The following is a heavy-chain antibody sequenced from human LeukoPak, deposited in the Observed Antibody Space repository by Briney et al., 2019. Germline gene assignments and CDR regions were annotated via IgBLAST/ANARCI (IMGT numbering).Heavy chain of an antibody. J-gene: IGHJ4*02. CDR3: ARGPANLGYCSSTSCYTNY. Sequence: GGSLRLSCAASGFTFSSYAMSWVRQAPGKGLEWVSSISSSSSYIYYADSVKGRFTISRDNAKNSLYLQMNSLRAEDTAVYYCARGPANLGYCSSTSCYTNYWGQGTLVTVSS. CDR2: ISSSSSYI. CDR1: GFTFSSYA. V-gene: IGHV3-21*01. D-gene: IGHD2-2*02.